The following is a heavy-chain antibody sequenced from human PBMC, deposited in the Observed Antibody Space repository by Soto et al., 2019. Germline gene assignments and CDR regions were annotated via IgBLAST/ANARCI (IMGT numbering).Heavy chain of an antibody. CDR1: GGSISSGGYY. Sequence: SETLSLTCAVSGGSISSGGYYWIWIRQPPGKGLEWIVEINHSGSTNYTPSLKSRVTISVDTSMNQFSLKLSSVTAADTAVYYCARGRRDRYSWNSPGAFDIWGQGTMVTVSS. D-gene: IGHD1-7*01. CDR2: INHSGST. J-gene: IGHJ3*02. V-gene: IGHV4-34*01. CDR3: ARGRRDRYSWNSPGAFDI.